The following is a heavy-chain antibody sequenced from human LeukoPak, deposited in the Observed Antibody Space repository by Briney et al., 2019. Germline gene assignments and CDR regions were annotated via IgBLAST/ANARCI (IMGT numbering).Heavy chain of an antibody. V-gene: IGHV1-69*13. CDR1: GGTFSSYA. Sequence: GASVKVSCKASGGTFSSYAISWVRQAPGQGLEWMGGIIPIFGTANYAQKFQGRVTITADESTSTAYMELSSLRSEDTAVYYCARASYYYDSSGLYWFDPWGQGTLVTVSS. CDR2: IIPIFGTA. D-gene: IGHD3-22*01. CDR3: ARASYYYDSSGLYWFDP. J-gene: IGHJ5*02.